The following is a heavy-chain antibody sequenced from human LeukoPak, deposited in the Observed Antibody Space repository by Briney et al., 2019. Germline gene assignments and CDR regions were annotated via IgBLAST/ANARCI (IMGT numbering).Heavy chain of an antibody. CDR1: GYTFTGYY. CDR3: ARDSSEGYFDL. V-gene: IGHV1-2*02. D-gene: IGHD3-22*01. Sequence: ASVKVSCKASGYTFTGYYMHWVRQAPGQGLEWMGWINPNSGGKNYAQKFQGRVTMTRDTSISTAYMELSRLRSDDTAVYYCARDSSEGYFDLWGRGTLVTVSS. CDR2: INPNSGGK. J-gene: IGHJ2*01.